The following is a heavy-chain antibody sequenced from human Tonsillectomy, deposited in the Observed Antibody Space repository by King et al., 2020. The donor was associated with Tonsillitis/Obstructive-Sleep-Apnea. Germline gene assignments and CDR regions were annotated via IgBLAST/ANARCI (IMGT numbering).Heavy chain of an antibody. CDR1: GASMSYYF. CDR2: IYYSGGT. Sequence: QVNLQESGPGLVKPSETLSLNCTVSGASMSYYFWSWIRQPPGKGLELVGYIYYSGGTNYNPSLKSRVTISVDTSKSQFSLKLGSVTAADTAVYYCARGVPYQRLYYYMDVWGKGTTVTVSS. V-gene: IGHV4-59*01. J-gene: IGHJ6*03. CDR3: ARGVPYQRLYYYMDV. D-gene: IGHD2-2*01.